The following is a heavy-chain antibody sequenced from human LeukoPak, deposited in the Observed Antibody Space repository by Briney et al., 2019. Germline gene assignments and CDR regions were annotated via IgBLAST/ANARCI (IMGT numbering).Heavy chain of an antibody. Sequence: SETLSLTRTVSGGSITSSTYYWGWIRQPPGKGLEWIGSIYYSGTTYYNPSLKSRVTISVDTSKNQFSLKVSSVTAADTAVYYCVRQNLLVATSNPTFDYWGQGTLVTVSS. CDR3: VRQNLLVATSNPTFDY. D-gene: IGHD5-12*01. J-gene: IGHJ4*02. CDR1: GGSITSSTYY. V-gene: IGHV4-39*01. CDR2: IYYSGTT.